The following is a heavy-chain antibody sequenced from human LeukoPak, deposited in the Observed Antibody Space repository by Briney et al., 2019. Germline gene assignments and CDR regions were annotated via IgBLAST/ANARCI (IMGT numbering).Heavy chain of an antibody. D-gene: IGHD3-9*01. CDR2: ISYDGSNK. CDR1: GFTFSSYG. V-gene: IGHV3-30*03. Sequence: PGGSLRLSCAASGFTFSSYGMHWVRQAPGKGLEWVAVISYDGSNKYYADSVKGRFTISRDNSKNTLYLQMNSLRAEDTAVYYCARESKRATGYYAFDYWGQGTLVTVSS. CDR3: ARESKRATGYYAFDY. J-gene: IGHJ4*02.